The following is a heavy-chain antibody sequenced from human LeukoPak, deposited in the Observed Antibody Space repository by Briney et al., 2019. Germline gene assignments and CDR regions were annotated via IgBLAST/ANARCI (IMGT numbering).Heavy chain of an antibody. V-gene: IGHV3-11*01. Sequence: GVSLRLSCAASASTFSRSYMGWVRQAPGKGLEWVSYIGGSGSITFYADSVKGRFTISRDNAKNSVYLQMNSLRAEDTAVYYCGRDFGLFGTKRSFDIWGQGTMVTVSS. J-gene: IGHJ3*02. CDR2: IGGSGSIT. CDR3: GRDFGLFGTKRSFDI. CDR1: ASTFSRSY. D-gene: IGHD1-7*01.